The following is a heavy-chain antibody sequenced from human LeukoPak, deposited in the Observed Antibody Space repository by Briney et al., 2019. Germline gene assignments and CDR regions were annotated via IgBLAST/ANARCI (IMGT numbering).Heavy chain of an antibody. CDR2: IYYSGST. CDR3: ASPWGSSQDY. V-gene: IGHV4-39*01. D-gene: IGHD3-16*01. Sequence: PSETLSLTCTVSGGSISSSSYYWGWIRQPPGKGLEWIGSIYYSGSTYYNPSLKSRVTISVDTSKNQFSLRLSSVSAADTAVYYCASPWGSSQDYWGQGILVTVSS. CDR1: GGSISSSSYY. J-gene: IGHJ4*02.